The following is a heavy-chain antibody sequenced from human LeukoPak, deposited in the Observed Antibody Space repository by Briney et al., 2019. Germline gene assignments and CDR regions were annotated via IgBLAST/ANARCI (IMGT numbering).Heavy chain of an antibody. CDR2: INPSGGST. Sequence: EASVKVSCKAFGYSLTNYHVHWVRQAPGQGLEWMGEINPSGGSTSYAQKFQGRITVTRDTYTNTVYMDLSSLRSEDTATHYCARGAPTTRIGAGRFDYWGQGSLLTVAS. CDR3: ARGAPTTRIGAGRFDY. CDR1: GYSLTNYH. J-gene: IGHJ4*02. D-gene: IGHD5-12*01. V-gene: IGHV1-46*01.